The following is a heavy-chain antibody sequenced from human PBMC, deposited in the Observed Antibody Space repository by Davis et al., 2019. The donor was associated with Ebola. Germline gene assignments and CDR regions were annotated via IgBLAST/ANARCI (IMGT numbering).Heavy chain of an antibody. CDR2: INPSGGST. J-gene: IGHJ6*04. V-gene: IGHV1-46*01. D-gene: IGHD2-21*01. Sequence: ASVKVSCKASGYTFTSYYMHWVRQAPGQGLEWMGIINPSGGSTSYAQKFQGRVTMTRDTSTSTVYMELSSLRSEDTAVYYCARDVARYCGGDCSYGMDVWGRGTTVTVSS. CDR3: ARDVARYCGGDCSYGMDV. CDR1: GYTFTSYY.